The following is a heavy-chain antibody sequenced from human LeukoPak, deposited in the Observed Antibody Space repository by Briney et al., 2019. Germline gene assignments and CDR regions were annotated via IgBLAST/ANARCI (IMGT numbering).Heavy chain of an antibody. CDR2: IWSDATNM. Sequence: GGSLRLSCAASGFTFSDYYMSWIRQAPGKGLEWVAAIWSDATNMFYANSVKGRFFIQRDDYQNTVYLEMSSLRAEDTAVYYCAKDAQRGFDYSNSFQYWGQGSLVTVSS. CDR1: GFTFSDYY. CDR3: AKDAQRGFDYSNSFQY. D-gene: IGHD4-11*01. J-gene: IGHJ4*02. V-gene: IGHV3-33*06.